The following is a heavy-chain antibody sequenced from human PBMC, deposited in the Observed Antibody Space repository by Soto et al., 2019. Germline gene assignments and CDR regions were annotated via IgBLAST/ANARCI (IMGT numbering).Heavy chain of an antibody. Sequence: QVQLVDSGGGVVQPGRSLRLSCAASGFIFSTYAMHWVRQAPGKGLEWVAVISYDGSNKYYADSVKGRFTISRDNSKNTLYLQMNSLRAEDTAVYYCAREGGASSGYYSDYFDYWGQGTLVTVSS. CDR3: AREGGASSGYYSDYFDY. J-gene: IGHJ4*02. CDR2: ISYDGSNK. CDR1: GFIFSTYA. V-gene: IGHV3-30-3*01. D-gene: IGHD3-22*01.